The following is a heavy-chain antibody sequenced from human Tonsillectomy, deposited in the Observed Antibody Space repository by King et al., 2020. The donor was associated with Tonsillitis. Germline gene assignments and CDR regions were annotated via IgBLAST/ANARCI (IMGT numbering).Heavy chain of an antibody. CDR3: ARDTGGWRTFDF. CDR1: GYSFTDYS. CDR2: INPDSGGA. Sequence: VQLVESGAEVKKPGASVKVSCQASGYSFTDYSIHWVRQAPGHGLEWMGRINPDSGGADYALRFEGRVTMTRDTTIRSAYLELSSLRSDDTALYFCARDTGGWRTFDFWGQGTLVTVSS. D-gene: IGHD6-19*01. V-gene: IGHV1-2*06. J-gene: IGHJ4*02.